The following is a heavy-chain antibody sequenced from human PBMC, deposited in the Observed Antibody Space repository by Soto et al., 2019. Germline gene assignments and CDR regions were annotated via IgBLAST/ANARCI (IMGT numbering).Heavy chain of an antibody. CDR2: IIPVFGRP. CDR3: AREGSGYNF. Sequence: SVKVSCKASGGTFSSFGISWVRQAPGQGLEWMGGIIPVFGRPNYAQRFRGRLTITADESTNTGYVELIDLRSEDTAVYYCAREGSGYNFWGQGTQVTVSS. V-gene: IGHV1-69*13. J-gene: IGHJ1*01. CDR1: GGTFSSFG. D-gene: IGHD5-12*01.